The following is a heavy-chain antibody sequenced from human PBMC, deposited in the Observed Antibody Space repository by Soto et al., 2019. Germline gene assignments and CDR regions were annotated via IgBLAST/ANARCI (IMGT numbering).Heavy chain of an antibody. CDR1: GYTFTSYG. V-gene: IGHV1-18*01. CDR2: ISAHNGNT. J-gene: IGHJ4*02. CDR3: ARGRYGAY. D-gene: IGHD3-10*01. Sequence: QVHLVQSGAEVKKPGASVKVSCKASGYTFTSYGITWVRQAPGQGLEWMGWISAHNGNTDYAQKLQGRVIVPRDTSTSTASMELRSLRSDDTAVYYCARGRYGAYWGQGALVTVSS.